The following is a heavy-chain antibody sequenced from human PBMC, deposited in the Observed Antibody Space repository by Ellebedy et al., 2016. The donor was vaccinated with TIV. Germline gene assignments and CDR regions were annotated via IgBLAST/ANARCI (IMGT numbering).Heavy chain of an antibody. CDR3: ARLDTAMAFNWFDP. V-gene: IGHV1-3*01. Sequence: AASVTVSCKASGYTFTSYAMHWVRQAPGQRLEWMGWINAGNGNTKYSQKFQGRVTITRDTSASTAYMELSSLRSEDTAVYYCARLDTAMAFNWFDPWGQGTLVTVSS. CDR2: INAGNGNT. D-gene: IGHD5-18*01. J-gene: IGHJ5*02. CDR1: GYTFTSYA.